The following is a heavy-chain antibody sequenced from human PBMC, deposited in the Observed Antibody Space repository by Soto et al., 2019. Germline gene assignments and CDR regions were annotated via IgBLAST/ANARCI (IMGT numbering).Heavy chain of an antibody. Sequence: ASVKVSCKASGYTFTSYGISWVRQAPGQGLEWMGWISAYNGNTNYAQKLQGRVTMTTDTSTSTAYMELRSLRSDDTAVYYCARDRYSSGYYYYYYMAVWGKGTTVTVSS. CDR3: ARDRYSSGYYYYYYMAV. J-gene: IGHJ6*03. V-gene: IGHV1-18*01. CDR2: ISAYNGNT. CDR1: GYTFTSYG. D-gene: IGHD6-19*01.